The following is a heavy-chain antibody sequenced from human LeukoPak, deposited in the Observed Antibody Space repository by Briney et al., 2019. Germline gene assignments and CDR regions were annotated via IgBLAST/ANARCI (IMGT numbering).Heavy chain of an antibody. Sequence: ASVKVSCKTSGYMFTGYYMHWVRQAPGQGLEWMGRINPNSGGTNYAQKFQGRVTMTRDTSFSTAYMELSRLRSDDTAIYYCATDAYYDTSGVYPSDYWGQGTLVTVSS. CDR1: GYMFTGYY. D-gene: IGHD3-22*01. CDR3: ATDAYYDTSGVYPSDY. CDR2: INPNSGGT. J-gene: IGHJ4*02. V-gene: IGHV1-2*06.